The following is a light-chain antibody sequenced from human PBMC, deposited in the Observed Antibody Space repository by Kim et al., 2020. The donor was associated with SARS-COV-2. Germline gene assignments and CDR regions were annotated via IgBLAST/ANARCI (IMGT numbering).Light chain of an antibody. CDR2: DVS. CDR3: SSYTSGSTL. J-gene: IGLJ2*01. CDR1: QTDIGAYNY. V-gene: IGLV2-14*03. Sequence: PGQSITISGTGTQTDIGAYNYVSWYQQHPGQAPRLLIYDVSNRPSGVSNRFSGSKSGNTASLAISGLQTEDEAHYYCSSYTSGSTLFGGGTQLTVL.